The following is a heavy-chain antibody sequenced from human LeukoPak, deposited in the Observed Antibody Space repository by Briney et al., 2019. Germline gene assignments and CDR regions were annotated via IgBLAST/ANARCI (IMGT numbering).Heavy chain of an antibody. D-gene: IGHD7-27*01. CDR1: GYTFTSYY. CDR3: ARVSPGAGDPGYFDY. V-gene: IGHV1-46*01. Sequence: ASVKVSCKASGYTFTSYYMHWVRQAPGQGLEWMGIINPSGGSTSYAQKFQGRVTMTRDTSTSTVYMELSSVRSEDTAVYYCARVSPGAGDPGYFDYWGQGTLVTVSS. J-gene: IGHJ4*02. CDR2: INPSGGST.